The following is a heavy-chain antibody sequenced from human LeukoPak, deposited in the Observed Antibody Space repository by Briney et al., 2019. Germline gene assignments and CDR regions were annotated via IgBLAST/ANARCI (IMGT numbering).Heavy chain of an antibody. V-gene: IGHV3-23*01. D-gene: IGHD2-21*01. CDR3: AKDFRIGYSAHFDY. CDR1: GFTFSSYA. CDR2: IYENGGTT. Sequence: GGSLRLSCAASGFTFSSYAMSWVRQAPEKGLEFVSGIYENGGTTYYADSVKGRFSISRDNSKNTLYLQMDSLRGEDTAVYYCAKDFRIGYSAHFDYWGQGAPVTVPS. J-gene: IGHJ4*02.